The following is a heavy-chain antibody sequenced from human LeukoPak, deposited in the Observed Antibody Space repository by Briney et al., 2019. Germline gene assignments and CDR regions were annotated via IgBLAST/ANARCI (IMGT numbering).Heavy chain of an antibody. V-gene: IGHV3-7*01. J-gene: IGHJ4*02. CDR1: GLTFRSYW. CDR2: INQDGSEK. D-gene: IGHD1-26*01. CDR3: ARERNGRFFDY. Sequence: PGGSPRLSCAVSGLTFRSYWMSWVRQAPGKGLEWVANINQDGSEKYFVDSVKGRFTISRDNAKNSLHLQMNTLRAEDTAVYYCARERNGRFFDYWGQGTLVTVSS.